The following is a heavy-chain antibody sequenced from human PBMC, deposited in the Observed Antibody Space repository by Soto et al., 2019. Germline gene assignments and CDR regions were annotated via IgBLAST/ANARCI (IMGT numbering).Heavy chain of an antibody. J-gene: IGHJ6*02. V-gene: IGHV1-3*01. CDR2: INAGNGNT. CDR3: ARGVVAATPPGMDV. D-gene: IGHD2-15*01. CDR1: GYTFTSYA. Sequence: QVQLVQSGAEVKKPEASVKVSCKASGYTFTSYAMHWVRQAPGQRLEWMGWINAGNGNTKYSQKFQGRVTITRDTSASTAYMELSSLRSEDTAVYYCARGVVAATPPGMDVWGQGTTVTVSS.